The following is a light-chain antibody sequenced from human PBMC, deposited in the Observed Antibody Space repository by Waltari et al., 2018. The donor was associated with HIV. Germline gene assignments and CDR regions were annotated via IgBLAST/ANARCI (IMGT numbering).Light chain of an antibody. CDR2: GND. CDR1: RPRHTY. V-gene: IGLV3-19*01. J-gene: IGLJ1*01. Sequence: SSELTQDPAVSVALGQTVRITFQGNRPRHTYGSWDQQKPGPAPVLFIYGNDNRPSGIPDRFSGSSSGNTASLTITGAQAEDEADYYCNCRDSSGLYVFGTGTKVTVL. CDR3: NCRDSSGLYV.